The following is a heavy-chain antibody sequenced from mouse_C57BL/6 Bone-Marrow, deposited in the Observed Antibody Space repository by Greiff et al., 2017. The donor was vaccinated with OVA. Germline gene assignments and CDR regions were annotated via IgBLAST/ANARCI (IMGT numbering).Heavy chain of an antibody. CDR2: IWSGGST. Sequence: QVQLQQSGPGLVQPSQSLSITCTVSGFSLTSYGVHWVRQSPGKGLEWLGVIWSGGSTDYNAAFISRLSISKDNSKSQVFFKMNSLQADDTAIYYCARKDDGYGWFAYWGQGTLVTVSA. CDR3: ARKDDGYGWFAY. D-gene: IGHD2-3*01. V-gene: IGHV2-2*01. CDR1: GFSLTSYG. J-gene: IGHJ3*01.